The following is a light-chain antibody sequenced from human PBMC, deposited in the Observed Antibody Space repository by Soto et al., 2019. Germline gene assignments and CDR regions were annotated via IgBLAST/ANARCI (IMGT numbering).Light chain of an antibody. V-gene: IGKV3-15*01. J-gene: IGKJ5*01. Sequence: EIVLTQSPATLSLSPGERAILSYRASQSVSSSYLAWYQQKPGQAPRLLIYGASTRATGVPATFSGSGSGTEFTLTISSLQSEEFAVYYCQQYNNWPNTFGQGHDWRL. CDR3: QQYNNWPNT. CDR1: QSVSSSY. CDR2: GAS.